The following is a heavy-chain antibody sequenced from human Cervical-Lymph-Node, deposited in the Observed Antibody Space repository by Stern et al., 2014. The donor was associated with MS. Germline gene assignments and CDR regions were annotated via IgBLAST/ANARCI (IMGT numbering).Heavy chain of an antibody. Sequence: VQLVESGGGVVQPGRSLRLSCAASGFTFSSYGMHWVRQAPGKGLAWVAVIWYDGSNKDDADSVKGRFTISRDNSKNTLYLQMNSLRAEDTAVYYCARDRPLTGYDYWGQGTLVTVSS. CDR2: IWYDGSNK. CDR1: GFTFSSYG. CDR3: ARDRPLTGYDY. V-gene: IGHV3-33*01. J-gene: IGHJ4*02. D-gene: IGHD3-9*01.